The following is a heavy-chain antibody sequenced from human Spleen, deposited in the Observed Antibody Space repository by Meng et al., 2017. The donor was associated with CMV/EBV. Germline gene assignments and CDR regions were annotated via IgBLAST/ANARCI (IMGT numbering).Heavy chain of an antibody. Sequence: SETLSLTCTVSGGSINNYYWSWIRQPPGKGLEWIGHIYFTGSTKYNPSLKSRVTMSVDTSKNEFSLKMTSVTAADTAVYYCAREGTFCSGTSCYDEFDMWGQGRVVTVSS. V-gene: IGHV4-59*01. J-gene: IGHJ3*02. CDR2: IYFTGST. D-gene: IGHD2-2*01. CDR1: GGSINNYY. CDR3: AREGTFCSGTSCYDEFDM.